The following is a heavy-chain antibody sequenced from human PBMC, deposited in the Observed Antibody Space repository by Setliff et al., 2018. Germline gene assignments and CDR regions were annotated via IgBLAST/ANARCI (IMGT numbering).Heavy chain of an antibody. CDR3: ARDKRNGEKGAFDI. J-gene: IGHJ3*02. D-gene: IGHD7-27*01. V-gene: IGHV4-4*02. CDR1: GGSISSSNW. CDR2: ISHSGST. Sequence: KTSETLSLTCAVSGGSISSSNWWSWVRQPTGKGLEWIGEISHSGSTNYNPSLKSRVNISVDKYKNQFSLKLSSVTAADTAVYYCARDKRNGEKGAFDIWGQGTMVTVSS.